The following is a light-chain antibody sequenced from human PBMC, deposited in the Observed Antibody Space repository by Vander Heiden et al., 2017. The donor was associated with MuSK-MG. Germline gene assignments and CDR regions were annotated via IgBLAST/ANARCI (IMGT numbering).Light chain of an antibody. V-gene: IGLV2-14*01. CDR2: DVT. CDR3: SSYTISSTYV. Sequence: QSALTQPASVSGSPGQSITISCTGTVTDVGGYNYVSWYQQHPGKAPKLWIYDVTNRPSGVSNRFSGSKSGNTDSLTISGLQAEDEADYYCSSYTISSTYVFGTGTKVTVL. J-gene: IGLJ1*01. CDR1: VTDVGGYNY.